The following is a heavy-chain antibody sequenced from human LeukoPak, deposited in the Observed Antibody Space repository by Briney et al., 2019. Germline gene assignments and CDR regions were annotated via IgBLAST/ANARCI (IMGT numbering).Heavy chain of an antibody. Sequence: ASVKVSCKASGYTFTSYYMHWVRQAPGQGLEWMGIINPSGGSTSYAQKFQGRVTMTRDTSTSIVYMELSSLRSEDTALYYCARESSVGATSVWGQGTLVTVSS. CDR3: ARESSVGATSV. CDR1: GYTFTSYY. V-gene: IGHV1-46*01. J-gene: IGHJ4*02. D-gene: IGHD1-26*01. CDR2: INPSGGST.